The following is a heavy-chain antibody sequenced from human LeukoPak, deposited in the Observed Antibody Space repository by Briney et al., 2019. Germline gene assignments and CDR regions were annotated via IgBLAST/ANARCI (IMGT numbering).Heavy chain of an antibody. J-gene: IGHJ6*02. CDR2: ISSSGSTI. Sequence: GGSLRLSCAASGFTLSDYYMSWIRQAPGKGLEWVSYISSSGSTIYYADSVKGRFTISRDNSKNTLYLQMNSLRAEDTAVYYCAKGGYCSGGSCFYGMDVWGQGTTVTVSS. CDR1: GFTLSDYY. V-gene: IGHV3-11*01. D-gene: IGHD2-15*01. CDR3: AKGGYCSGGSCFYGMDV.